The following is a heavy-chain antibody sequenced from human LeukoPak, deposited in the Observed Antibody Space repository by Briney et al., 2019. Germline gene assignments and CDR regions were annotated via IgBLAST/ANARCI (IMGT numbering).Heavy chain of an antibody. Sequence: PSETLSLTCAVYGGSFSGYYWSWIRQPPGKGLEWIGEINHSGSTNYNPSLKSRVTISVDTSENQFSLKLSSVTAADTAVYFCARGRVSSSTWYSTYYYYFYMDVWGKGTTVTVSS. J-gene: IGHJ6*03. V-gene: IGHV4-34*01. D-gene: IGHD1-1*01. CDR1: GGSFSGYY. CDR2: INHSGST. CDR3: ARGRVSSSTWYSTYYYYFYMDV.